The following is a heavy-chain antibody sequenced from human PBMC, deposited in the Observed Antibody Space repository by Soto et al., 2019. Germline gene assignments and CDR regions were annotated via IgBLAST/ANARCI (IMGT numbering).Heavy chain of an antibody. CDR2: ISPSHSTI. V-gene: IGHV3-48*02. J-gene: IGHJ4*02. Sequence: EVQLVESGGGLVQPGGSLRLSCAASGFTFSTYNMNWVRQAPGTGLEWVSYISPSHSTIYYADSVKGRFTISRDNAKNSLYLPMNSLRDEDTAVYYCARGLYYYDSRGYWGYWGQGTLVTVSS. D-gene: IGHD3-22*01. CDR3: ARGLYYYDSRGYWGY. CDR1: GFTFSTYN.